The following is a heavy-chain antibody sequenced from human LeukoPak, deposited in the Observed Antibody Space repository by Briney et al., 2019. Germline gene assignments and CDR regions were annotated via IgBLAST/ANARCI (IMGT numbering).Heavy chain of an antibody. V-gene: IGHV1-8*01. J-gene: IGHJ6*03. Sequence: ASVKVSCKASGYTFTSYDINWVRQATGQGLEWMGWMNPNSGNIGYAQKFQGRVTMTRNTSISTAYMELSSLRSEDTAVYYCARGITIFGVVTTYYYYMDVWGKGTTVTVSS. CDR3: ARGITIFGVVTTYYYYMDV. CDR2: MNPNSGNI. D-gene: IGHD3-3*01. CDR1: GYTFTSYD.